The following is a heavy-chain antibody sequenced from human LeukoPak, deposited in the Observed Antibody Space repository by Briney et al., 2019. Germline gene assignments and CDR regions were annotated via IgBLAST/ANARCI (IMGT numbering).Heavy chain of an antibody. J-gene: IGHJ3*01. V-gene: IGHV5-51*01. D-gene: IGHD4/OR15-4a*01. CDR2: IYPDDSDT. CDR3: ALQAREHSSDYGAPVDF. Sequence: GESLKISCKGSGYSFTSFWIGWVRQMPGKGLEWLGIIYPDDSDTRYSPSFQGQVTISADKSITTAYLQWSSLKASDTAMYYCALQAREHSSDYGAPVDFWGQGTMVTVSS. CDR1: GYSFTSFW.